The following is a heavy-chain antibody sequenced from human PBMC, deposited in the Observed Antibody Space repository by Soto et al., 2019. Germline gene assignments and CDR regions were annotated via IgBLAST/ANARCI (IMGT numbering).Heavy chain of an antibody. J-gene: IGHJ5*02. D-gene: IGHD6-6*01. CDR3: AKDLTRQLAYWLDP. CDR1: GFSFTGYY. V-gene: IGHV1-2*02. Sequence: ASVEVSGRASGFSFTGYYRHWLRKAPGQGLEWMGWINAHSGGTEYAQKFQGRVTLTRDTSIATAYLTLTSLASDDTALYYCAKDLTRQLAYWLDPWGQGTQVTVSS. CDR2: INAHSGGT.